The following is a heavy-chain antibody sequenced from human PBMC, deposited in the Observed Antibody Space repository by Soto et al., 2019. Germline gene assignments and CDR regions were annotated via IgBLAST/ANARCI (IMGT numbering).Heavy chain of an antibody. CDR3: ARGLYCSGGSCYSRQYYFDY. J-gene: IGHJ4*02. Sequence: SETLSLTCAVYGGSFSGYYWSWIRQPPGKGLEWIGEINHSGSTNYNPSLKSRVTISVDTSKNQFSLKLSSVTAADTAVYYCARGLYCSGGSCYSRQYYFDYWGQGTLGTVSS. D-gene: IGHD2-15*01. CDR1: GGSFSGYY. CDR2: INHSGST. V-gene: IGHV4-34*01.